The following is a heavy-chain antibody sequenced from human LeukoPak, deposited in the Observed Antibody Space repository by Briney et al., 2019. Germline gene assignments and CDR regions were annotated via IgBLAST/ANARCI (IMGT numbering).Heavy chain of an antibody. CDR3: AASGYDSSGSVDY. V-gene: IGHV1-69*05. CDR1: GGTFSSFA. CDR2: IIPIFGTA. D-gene: IGHD3-22*01. Sequence: SVKVSCKASGGTFSSFAISWVRQAPGQGLEWMGGIIPIFGTANYAQKFQGRVTITTDESTSTAYMELSSLRSEDTAVYYCAASGYDSSGSVDYWGQGTLVTVSS. J-gene: IGHJ4*02.